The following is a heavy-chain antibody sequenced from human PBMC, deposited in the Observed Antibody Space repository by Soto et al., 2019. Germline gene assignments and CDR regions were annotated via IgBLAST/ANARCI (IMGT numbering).Heavy chain of an antibody. CDR2: IKEDGSEK. D-gene: IGHD3-10*01. CDR3: VRYHTPGSYQVY. Sequence: GGSLRLSCAASGFSISEYWMNWVRQAPGKGPEWVANIKEDGSEKYYVDSVKGRFTISSDNAKNSLYLQMNSLRAEDTAVYYSVRYHTPGSYQVYWGQGTLVTVSS. V-gene: IGHV3-7*01. J-gene: IGHJ4*02. CDR1: GFSISEYW.